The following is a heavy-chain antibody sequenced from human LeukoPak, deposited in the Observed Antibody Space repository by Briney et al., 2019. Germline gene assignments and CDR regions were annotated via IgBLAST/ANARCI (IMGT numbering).Heavy chain of an antibody. Sequence: SETLSLTCAVYGGSFSGYYWSWIRQPPGKGLEWIGEINHSGSTNYNPSLKSRVTISVDTSKNQFSLKLSSVTAADTAVYYCARGPPKGIRRARFDYWGQGTLVTVSS. J-gene: IGHJ4*02. V-gene: IGHV4-34*01. CDR1: GGSFSGYY. CDR3: ARGPPKGIRRARFDY. CDR2: INHSGST. D-gene: IGHD2-15*01.